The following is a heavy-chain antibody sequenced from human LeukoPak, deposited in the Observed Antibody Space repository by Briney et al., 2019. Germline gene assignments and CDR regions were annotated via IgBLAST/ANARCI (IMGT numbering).Heavy chain of an antibody. CDR3: AGDSGYSGYSYGNWFDP. V-gene: IGHV3-21*01. CDR1: GFTFSSYT. J-gene: IGHJ5*02. CDR2: ISGASNYI. D-gene: IGHD5-12*01. Sequence: GGSLRLSCAASGFTFSSYTMNWVRQAPGKGLEWVSSISGASNYIYYADSVKGRFTISRDNAKNSLFLQMNSLRAEDTAVYYCAGDSGYSGYSYGNWFDPWGQGTLVTVSS.